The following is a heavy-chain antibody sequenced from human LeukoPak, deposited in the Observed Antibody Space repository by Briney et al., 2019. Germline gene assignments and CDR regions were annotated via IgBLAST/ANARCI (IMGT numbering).Heavy chain of an antibody. CDR2: INPNSGGT. J-gene: IGHJ3*02. V-gene: IGHV1-2*04. CDR1: GYTYTGYY. D-gene: IGHD5-24*01. CDR3: ASGRDSRDAFDI. Sequence: GASVKVSCKASGYTYTGYYMHWVRQPPGQGLEWMGWINPNSGGTNYAQKFQGWVTMTRDTSISTAYMELSRLRSDDTAVYYCASGRDSRDAFDIWGQGTMVTVSS.